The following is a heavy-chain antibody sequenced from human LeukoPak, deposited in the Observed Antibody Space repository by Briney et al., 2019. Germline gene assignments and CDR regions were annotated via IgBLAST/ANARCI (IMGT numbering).Heavy chain of an antibody. J-gene: IGHJ3*02. CDR1: GGSISSSSYY. CDR3: ARQIPNTMVRGALSGLDAFDI. V-gene: IGHV4-39*01. CDR2: IYYSGST. Sequence: SETLSLTCTVSGGSISSSSYYWGWIRQPPGKGLEWIGSIYYSGSTYYNPSLKSRVTISVDTSRNQFSLKLSSVTAADTAVYYCARQIPNTMVRGALSGLDAFDIWGQGTMVTVSS. D-gene: IGHD3-10*01.